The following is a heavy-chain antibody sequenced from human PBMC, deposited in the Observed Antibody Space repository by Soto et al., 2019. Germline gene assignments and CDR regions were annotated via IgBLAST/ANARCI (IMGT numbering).Heavy chain of an antibody. D-gene: IGHD1-26*01. CDR2: IYYSGST. Sequence: SETLSLTCTVSGGSISSYYWSWIRQPPGKGLEWIGYIYYSGSTNYNPSLKSRVTISVDTSKNQFSLKLSSVTAADTAVYYCARVALVYYYYGMDVWGQGTTVTVSS. CDR1: GGSISSYY. J-gene: IGHJ6*02. CDR3: ARVALVYYYYGMDV. V-gene: IGHV4-59*01.